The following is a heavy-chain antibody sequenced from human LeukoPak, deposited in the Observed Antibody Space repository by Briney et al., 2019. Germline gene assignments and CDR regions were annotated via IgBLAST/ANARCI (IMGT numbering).Heavy chain of an antibody. V-gene: IGHV4-39*01. D-gene: IGHD5-24*01. J-gene: IGHJ5*02. Sequence: PSETLSLTCTVSGGSISSISYYWGWIRQPPGKGLEWIGSMYHNGSTYYNPSLKSRVTVSVDTSKNQFSLKLTSVTAADTAVYYCARHPSGRMWLQQGGWFDPWGQGTLVTVSS. CDR2: MYHNGST. CDR3: ARHPSGRMWLQQGGWFDP. CDR1: GGSISSISYY.